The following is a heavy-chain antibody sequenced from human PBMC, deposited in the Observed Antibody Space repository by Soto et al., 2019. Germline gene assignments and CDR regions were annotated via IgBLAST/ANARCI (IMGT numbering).Heavy chain of an antibody. CDR3: AKAAGDCSGGSCSNFDY. V-gene: IGHV3-23*01. CDR2: ISGSGGST. CDR1: GFTFSSYA. D-gene: IGHD2-15*01. Sequence: EVQLLESGGGLVQPGGSLRLSCAASGFTFSSYAMSWVRQAPGKGLEWVSAISGSGGSTYYADSVKGRFTISRDNSKNTLYLQMNSLRAEDTAVYYCAKAAGDCSGGSCSNFDYWGQGTLVTVSS. J-gene: IGHJ4*02.